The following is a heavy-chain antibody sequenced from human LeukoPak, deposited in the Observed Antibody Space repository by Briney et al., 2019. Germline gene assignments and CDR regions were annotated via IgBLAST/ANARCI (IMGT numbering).Heavy chain of an antibody. CDR2: ISSPGSTT. CDR1: GFRFSDYY. Sequence: AGGSLRLSCAASGFRFSDYYMSWIRQAPGKGLEWFSYISSPGSTTYYADSVKGRFTISRDNAKNSLSLQMNSLRADDTAVYYCASGIQPRLSWFFDLWGRGTLVTASS. D-gene: IGHD5-18*01. V-gene: IGHV3-11*01. J-gene: IGHJ2*01. CDR3: ASGIQPRLSWFFDL.